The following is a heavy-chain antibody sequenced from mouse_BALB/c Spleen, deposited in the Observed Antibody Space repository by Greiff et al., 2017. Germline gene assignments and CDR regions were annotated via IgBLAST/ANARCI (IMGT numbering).Heavy chain of an antibody. D-gene: IGHD2-14*01. Sequence: LQESGAELAKPGASVKMSCKASGYTFTSYWMHWVKQRPGQGLEWIGYINPSTGYTEYNQKFKDKATLTADKSSSTAYMQLSSLTSEDSAVYYCAPYRSFAYWGQGTLVTVSA. J-gene: IGHJ3*01. CDR2: INPSTGYT. V-gene: IGHV1-7*01. CDR1: GYTFTSYW. CDR3: APYRSFAY.